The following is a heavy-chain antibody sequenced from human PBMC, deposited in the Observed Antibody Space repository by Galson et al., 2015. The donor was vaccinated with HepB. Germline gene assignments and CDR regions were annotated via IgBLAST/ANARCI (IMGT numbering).Heavy chain of an antibody. D-gene: IGHD2-21*02. J-gene: IGHJ6*02. CDR3: ARELYCGGDCYRYYYYGMDV. CDR2: ISYDGSNK. CDR1: GFTFSSYA. Sequence: SLRLSCAASGFTFSSYAMHWVRQAPGRGLEWVAVISYDGSNKYYADSVKGRFTISRDNSKNTLYLQMNSLRAEDTAVYYCARELYCGGDCYRYYYYGMDVWGQGTTVTVSS. V-gene: IGHV3-30*04.